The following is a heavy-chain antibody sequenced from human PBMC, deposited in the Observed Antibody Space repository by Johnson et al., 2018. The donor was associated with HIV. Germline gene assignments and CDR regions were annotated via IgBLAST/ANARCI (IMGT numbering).Heavy chain of an antibody. CDR1: GFTFSSYA. J-gene: IGHJ3*02. D-gene: IGHD1-26*01. V-gene: IGHV3-30-3*01. Sequence: QMQLVESGGGVVQPGRSLRLSCAASGFTFSSYAMHWVRQAPGKGLEWVAVISYDGSNKYYADSVKGRFTISRDNSKNTLYLQMNSLRAEDTAVYYCAKGGGSYSDAFDIWGQGTMVTVSS. CDR3: AKGGGSYSDAFDI. CDR2: ISYDGSNK.